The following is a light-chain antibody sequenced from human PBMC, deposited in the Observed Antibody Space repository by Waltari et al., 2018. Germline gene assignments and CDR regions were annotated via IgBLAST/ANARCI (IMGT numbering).Light chain of an antibody. V-gene: IGKV2-29*02. Sequence: DIVMTQTPLSLSVTPGQPASISRKPSDSLLFSNGKTFMFWFLQRPGQSPQPLIYEVSSRLSGVPDRFSGSGSGTDFTLKISRVEAEDVGIYYCMQGIHLPLTFGGGTKVEIK. J-gene: IGKJ4*01. CDR2: EVS. CDR3: MQGIHLPLT. CDR1: DSLLFSNGKTF.